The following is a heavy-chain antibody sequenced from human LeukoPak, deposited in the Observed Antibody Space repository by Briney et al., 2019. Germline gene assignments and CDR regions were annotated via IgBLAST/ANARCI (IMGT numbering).Heavy chain of an antibody. V-gene: IGHV3-15*01. D-gene: IGHD3-10*02. CDR3: TTTGQNIHSGNYVPGGY. J-gene: IGHJ4*02. Sequence: PGKSLRLSCAASGFSFSTYGIHWVRQAPGKGLEWVGRIKSKIDGGTTVYAAPVKGRFTISRDDSKNTMYLQMNSLGTEDTAVYYCTTTGQNIHSGNYVPGGYWGQGTLVTVSS. CDR1: GFSFSTYG. CDR2: IKSKIDGGTT.